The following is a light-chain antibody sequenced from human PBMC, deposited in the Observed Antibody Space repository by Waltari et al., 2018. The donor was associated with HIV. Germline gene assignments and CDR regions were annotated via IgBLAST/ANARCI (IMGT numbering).Light chain of an antibody. CDR1: SSDVCGYIY. Sequence: QSALTQPPSASGSRGQSVTISCTGTSSDVCGYIYVSWYQQPPGKAPKLIIYEVSKRPSGVPDRFSGYKSGNTASLTVSGLQIEDEADYYCSSYAGSKNLVFGGGTKLTVL. V-gene: IGLV2-8*01. CDR2: EVS. J-gene: IGLJ2*01. CDR3: SSYAGSKNLV.